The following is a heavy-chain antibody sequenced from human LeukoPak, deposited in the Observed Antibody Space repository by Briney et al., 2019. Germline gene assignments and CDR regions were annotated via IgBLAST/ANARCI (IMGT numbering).Heavy chain of an antibody. CDR1: GYTFTSYD. J-gene: IGHJ5*02. CDR3: ARCSSSWYWFDP. V-gene: IGHV1-2*02. Sequence: ASVKVSCKASGYTFTSYDINWVRQATGQGLEWMGWINPNSGGTNYAQKFQGRVTMTRDTSISTAYMELSRLRSDDTAVYYCARCSSSWYWFDPWGQGTLVTVSS. D-gene: IGHD6-13*01. CDR2: INPNSGGT.